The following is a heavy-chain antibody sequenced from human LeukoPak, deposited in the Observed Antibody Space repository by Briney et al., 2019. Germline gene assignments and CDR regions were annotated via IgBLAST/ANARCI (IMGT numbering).Heavy chain of an antibody. V-gene: IGHV4-38-2*02. CDR1: GFSVTSAYY. Sequence: TSETLSPACSVSGFSVTSAYYWGWVRQAPGKGLEWIANIYHNGDTYYSSSLRRRVSISVDSSKNQFSLRLKSVTAADTAVYYSARARTTLQRPHVDYWGQGILVRVSS. CDR3: ARARTTLQRPHVDY. J-gene: IGHJ4*02. D-gene: IGHD1-1*01. CDR2: IYHNGDT.